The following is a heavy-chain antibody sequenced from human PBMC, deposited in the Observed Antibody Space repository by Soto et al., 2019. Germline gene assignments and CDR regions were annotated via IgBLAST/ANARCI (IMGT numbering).Heavy chain of an antibody. D-gene: IGHD3-22*01. CDR3: VRDTRFYFDSSGQHY. J-gene: IGHJ4*02. Sequence: PSETLSLTCSVSGDSMSGYYWTWFRQPPGKGLEWIGYVYYTGSTNYNPSLKSRVTVSVDTSTSTAYMELRSLRSDDTAVYYCVRDTRFYFDSSGQHYWGQGTLVTVSS. CDR1: GDSMSGYY. CDR2: VYYTGST. V-gene: IGHV4-59*01.